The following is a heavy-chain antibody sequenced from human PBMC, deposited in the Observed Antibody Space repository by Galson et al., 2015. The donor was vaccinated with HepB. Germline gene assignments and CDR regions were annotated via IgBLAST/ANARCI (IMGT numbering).Heavy chain of an antibody. D-gene: IGHD3-22*01. CDR3: ARQRKSYYYDSSGLGRAFDI. CDR1: GFSLSTSGMC. Sequence: PALVKPTQTLTLTCTFSGFSLSTSGMCVSWIRQPPGKALEWLARIDWDDDKYYSTSLKTRLTISKDTSKNQVVLTMTNMDPVDTATYYCARQRKSYYYDSSGLGRAFDIWGQGTMVTVSS. CDR2: IDWDDDK. V-gene: IGHV2-70*11. J-gene: IGHJ3*02.